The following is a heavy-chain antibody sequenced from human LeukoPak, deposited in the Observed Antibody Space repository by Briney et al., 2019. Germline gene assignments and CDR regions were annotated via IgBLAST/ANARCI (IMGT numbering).Heavy chain of an antibody. D-gene: IGHD3-10*01. J-gene: IGHJ4*02. CDR2: ISSSSSYT. V-gene: IGHV3-11*03. Sequence: PGGSLRLSCAASGFTFSNYDMNWVRQAPGKGLEWVSYISSSSSYTNYADSVKGRFTISRDNAKNSLHLQMNSLRAEDTAVYYCATYYYGSGSYSPFDYWGQGTLVTVSS. CDR3: ATYYYGSGSYSPFDY. CDR1: GFTFSNYD.